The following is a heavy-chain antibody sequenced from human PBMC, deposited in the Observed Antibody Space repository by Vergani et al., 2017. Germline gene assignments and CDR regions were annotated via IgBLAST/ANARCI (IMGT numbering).Heavy chain of an antibody. CDR3: ARDPEDSISWYSRFDY. J-gene: IGHJ4*02. CDR1: GFTFSSYS. D-gene: IGHD6-13*01. CDR2: ISSSSSYI. V-gene: IGHV3-21*01. Sequence: EVQLVESGGGLVTPGGSLRLSCAASGFTFSSYSMNWVRQAPGKGLEWVSSISSSSSYIYYADSVKGRFTISRDNATNALYLQMNSLRAADTAVYYCARDPEDSISWYSRFDYWGQGTLVTVSS.